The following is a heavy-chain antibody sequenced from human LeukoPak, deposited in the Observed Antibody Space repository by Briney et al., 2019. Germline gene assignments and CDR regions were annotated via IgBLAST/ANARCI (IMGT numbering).Heavy chain of an antibody. V-gene: IGHV4-39*07. D-gene: IGHD3-22*01. CDR2: IYYSGST. J-gene: IGHJ4*02. CDR1: GGSISSSSFY. CDR3: ARGPPTDYYDSSGFYYVFDY. Sequence: SETLSLTCTVSGGSISSSSFYWGWIRQPPGKGLEWIGSIYYSGSTYYNPSLKSRVTISVDTSKNQFSLKLSSVTAADTAVYFCARGPPTDYYDSSGFYYVFDYWGQGTLVTVSS.